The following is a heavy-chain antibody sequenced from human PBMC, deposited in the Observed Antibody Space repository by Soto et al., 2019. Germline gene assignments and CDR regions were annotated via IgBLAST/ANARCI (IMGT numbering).Heavy chain of an antibody. CDR1: GFTFITYG. J-gene: IGHJ4*02. Sequence: GGSMRLSSAASGFTFITYGMRWVRQAPGKGLEWVAVIWYDGINKYYADSVKGRFTISRDNSKNTLYMQMNRLRTEDTAVYYCAREPVTMIVVAPGYWGQGTLVTVSS. V-gene: IGHV3-33*01. CDR2: IWYDGINK. D-gene: IGHD3-22*01. CDR3: AREPVTMIVVAPGY.